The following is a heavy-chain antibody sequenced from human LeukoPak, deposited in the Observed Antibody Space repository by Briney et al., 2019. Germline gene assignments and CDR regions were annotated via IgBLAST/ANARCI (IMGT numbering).Heavy chain of an antibody. Sequence: GGSLRLSCVASGLSFGNYWMDWVRQAPGKGLEWVGNIKQDGSEKYYVDSVKGRFTISRDNAKNSLYLDMNGLRVEDTAIYYCTRDFDPWGQGTLVTVSS. CDR2: IKQDGSEK. J-gene: IGHJ5*02. CDR1: GLSFGNYW. V-gene: IGHV3-7*01. CDR3: TRDFDP.